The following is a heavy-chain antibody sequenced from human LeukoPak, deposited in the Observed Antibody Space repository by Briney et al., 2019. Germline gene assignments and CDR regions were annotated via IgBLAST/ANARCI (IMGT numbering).Heavy chain of an antibody. CDR3: TAENFLYAFDI. V-gene: IGHV3-15*01. D-gene: IGHD1-7*01. CDR2: IKRKNDLGTT. CDR1: GFTFSSYE. J-gene: IGHJ3*02. Sequence: PGGSLRLSCTAAGFTFSSYEMNWVRQAPGKGLEWVGRIKRKNDLGTTDYAAPVRARFTISRDDSKNTLYLQMNRLKTEDTAVYYSTAENFLYAFDIWGQGTMVTVSS.